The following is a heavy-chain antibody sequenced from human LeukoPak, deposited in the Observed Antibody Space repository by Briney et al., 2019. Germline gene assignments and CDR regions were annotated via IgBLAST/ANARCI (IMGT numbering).Heavy chain of an antibody. V-gene: IGHV3-15*01. CDR2: IKSKTDGGTT. J-gene: IGHJ4*02. Sequence: GGSLRLSCAASGFTFSSYGMSWVRQAPGKGLEWVGRIKSKTDGGTTDYAAPVKGRFTISRDDSKNTLYLQMNSLRAEDTAVYYCAKGYSSSWYYFGYWGQGTLVTVSS. D-gene: IGHD6-13*01. CDR3: AKGYSSSWYYFGY. CDR1: GFTFSSYG.